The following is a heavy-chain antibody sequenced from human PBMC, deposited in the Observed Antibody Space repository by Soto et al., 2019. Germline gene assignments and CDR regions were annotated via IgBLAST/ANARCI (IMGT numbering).Heavy chain of an antibody. D-gene: IGHD2-15*01. J-gene: IGHJ4*02. CDR1: GFTFNSFW. CDR3: AKAGLYCSCFSRCFPFDS. CDR2: IKEDGSET. Sequence: EVQLVESGGGLVQPGGSLRLSCASSGFTFNSFWMSWVRQAPGQGLQWVANIKEDGSETSYVDSVKGRFTISRDNAKNSLDLQMDSLSSEDRAVYFCAKAGLYCSCFSRCFPFDSWGQGPLVTVSS. V-gene: IGHV3-7*03.